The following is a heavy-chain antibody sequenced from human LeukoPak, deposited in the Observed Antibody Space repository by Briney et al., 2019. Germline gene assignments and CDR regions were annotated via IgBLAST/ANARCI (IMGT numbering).Heavy chain of an antibody. CDR2: ILHDGSNK. V-gene: IGHV3-30*18. CDR3: AKKGAVGPTTGNYFDS. D-gene: IGHD1-26*01. Sequence: PGGSLRLSCATSGFTFSSYEMNRVRQSPGKGLEWVAVILHDGSNKYYADSVKGRFTISRDNSKNTMYLQMNSLRDEDTAVYYCAKKGAVGPTTGNYFDSWGQGTLVTVSS. CDR1: GFTFSSYE. J-gene: IGHJ4*02.